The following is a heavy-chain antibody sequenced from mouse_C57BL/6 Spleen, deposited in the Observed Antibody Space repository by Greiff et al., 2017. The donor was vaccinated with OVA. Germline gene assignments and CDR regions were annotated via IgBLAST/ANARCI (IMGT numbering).Heavy chain of an antibody. J-gene: IGHJ1*03. Sequence: QVQLQQSGAELVKPGASVKMSCKASGYTFTSYWITWVKQRPGQGLEWIGDIYPGSGSTNYNEKFKSKATLTVDTSSSTAYMQLSSLTAEDSAVYYCARCYYGSSDVYFDVWGTGTTVTVSS. CDR3: ARCYYGSSDVYFDV. V-gene: IGHV1-55*01. CDR2: IYPGSGST. CDR1: GYTFTSYW. D-gene: IGHD1-1*01.